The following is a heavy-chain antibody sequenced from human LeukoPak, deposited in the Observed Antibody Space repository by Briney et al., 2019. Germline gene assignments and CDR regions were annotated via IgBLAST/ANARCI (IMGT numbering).Heavy chain of an antibody. Sequence: PSETLSLTCTVSGTSMTSYFWSWIRQPPGKGLEWIGYIYHSGSSFYNPSLKSRVTISVDTSKNQFSLKLSSVTAADTAVYYCARVRAVAGHDAFDIWGQGTMVTVSS. CDR2: IYHSGSS. J-gene: IGHJ3*02. V-gene: IGHV4-59*01. CDR3: ARVRAVAGHDAFDI. CDR1: GTSMTSYF. D-gene: IGHD6-19*01.